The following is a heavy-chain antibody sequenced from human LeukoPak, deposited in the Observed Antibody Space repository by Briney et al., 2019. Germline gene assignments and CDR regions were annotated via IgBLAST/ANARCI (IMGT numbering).Heavy chain of an antibody. V-gene: IGHV3-23*01. J-gene: IGHJ4*02. CDR2: ISCSGGST. D-gene: IGHD2-2*01. CDR3: AKAPWRDCSSTSCYTFDY. Sequence: GGSLRLSCAASGFTFSSYAMSWVRPAPGKGLEWVSAISCSGGSTYYADSVKGRFTISRDNSKNTLYLQMNSLRAEDTAVYYCAKAPWRDCSSTSCYTFDYWGQGTLVTVSS. CDR1: GFTFSSYA.